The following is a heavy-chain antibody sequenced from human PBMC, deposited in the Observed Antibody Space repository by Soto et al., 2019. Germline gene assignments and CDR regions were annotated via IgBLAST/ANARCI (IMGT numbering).Heavy chain of an antibody. J-gene: IGHJ5*02. Sequence: EVQLVESGGGLVQPGGSLRLSCAASGFTFSSYSMNWVRQAPGKGLEWVSYISSSSATIYYADSVKGRFTISRDNAKNSLSLQMNSLRAEDTAVYYCARESDLYNWFDPWGQGTLVTVSS. CDR1: GFTFSSYS. V-gene: IGHV3-48*01. CDR2: ISSSSATI. CDR3: ARESDLYNWFDP.